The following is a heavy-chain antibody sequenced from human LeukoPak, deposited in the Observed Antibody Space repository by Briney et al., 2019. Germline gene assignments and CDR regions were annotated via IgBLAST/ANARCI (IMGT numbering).Heavy chain of an antibody. J-gene: IGHJ4*02. CDR1: GGTFSSYA. CDR3: ARDPLAYCGGDCHSDSFDY. V-gene: IGHV1-69*13. CDR2: IIPIFGTA. D-gene: IGHD2-21*02. Sequence: GASVKVSCKASGGTFSSYAISWVRQAPGQGLEWMGGIIPIFGTANYAQKFQGRVTITADESTSTAYMELSSLRSEDTAVYYCARDPLAYCGGDCHSDSFDYWGQGTLVTVSS.